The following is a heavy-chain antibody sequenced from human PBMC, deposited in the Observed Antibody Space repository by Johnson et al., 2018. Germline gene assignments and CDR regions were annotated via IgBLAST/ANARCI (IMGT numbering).Heavy chain of an antibody. CDR1: GFTFSSYA. V-gene: IGHV3-64*01. CDR2: ISSNGGST. J-gene: IGHJ3*02. CDR3: ASGYSYGWGAFDI. Sequence: VQLVESGGGLVQPGGSXRLSCAASGFTFSSYAMHWVRQAPGKGLEYVSAISSNGGSTYYATSVKGRFTISRDNSKNTLYLQMGSLRAEDMAVYYCASGYSYGWGAFDIWGQGTMVTVSS. D-gene: IGHD5-18*01.